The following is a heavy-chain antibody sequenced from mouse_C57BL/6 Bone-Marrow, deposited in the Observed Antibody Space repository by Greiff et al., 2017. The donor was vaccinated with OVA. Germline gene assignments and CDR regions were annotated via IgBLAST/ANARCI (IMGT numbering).Heavy chain of an antibody. CDR1: GFTFSDYG. V-gene: IGHV5-15*01. Sequence: EVQLVESGGGLVQPGGSLKLFCAASGFTFSDYGMAWVRQAPRKGPEWVAFISNLAYSIYYADTVTGRFTISRENAKNTLYLEMSSLRSEDTAMYYCARYGYDAGYAMDYWGQGTSVTVSS. CDR2: ISNLAYSI. D-gene: IGHD2-2*01. CDR3: ARYGYDAGYAMDY. J-gene: IGHJ4*01.